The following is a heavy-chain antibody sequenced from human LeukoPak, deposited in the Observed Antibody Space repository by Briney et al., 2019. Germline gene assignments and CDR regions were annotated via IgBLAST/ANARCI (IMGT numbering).Heavy chain of an antibody. V-gene: IGHV3-74*01. CDR2: INSDGINT. J-gene: IGHJ5*02. CDR1: GFTFSNYW. CDR3: ARDLGQYYDTSDNWFGP. Sequence: GGSLRLSCAASGFTFSNYWMHWVRQAPGKGLVWVSRINSDGINTSYADSVKGRFTISRDNAKNTLNLQMNSLRAEDTAVYYCARDLGQYYDTSDNWFGPWGQGTLVTVSS. D-gene: IGHD3-22*01.